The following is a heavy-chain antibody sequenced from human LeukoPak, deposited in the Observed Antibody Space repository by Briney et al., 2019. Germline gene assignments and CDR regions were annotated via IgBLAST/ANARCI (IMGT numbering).Heavy chain of an antibody. CDR3: SRSAYYDGSGNYYDY. Sequence: GGSLRLSCAASGFTFTNAWMNWVRQAPGKGLVWVSRISDGGSTTTYADSVKGRFTISRDNAKNTLYLQMNGLRAEDTAVYYCSRSAYYDGSGNYYDYWGQGTLVTVSS. J-gene: IGHJ4*02. V-gene: IGHV3-74*01. CDR1: GFTFTNAW. CDR2: ISDGGSTT. D-gene: IGHD3-22*01.